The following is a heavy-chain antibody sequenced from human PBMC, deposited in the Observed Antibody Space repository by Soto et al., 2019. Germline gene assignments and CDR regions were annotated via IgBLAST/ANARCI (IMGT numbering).Heavy chain of an antibody. Sequence: HLHLQESGPGLVKPSETLSLTCTVSGASISGSTYYWGWIRQPPGKGLEWIGNIYYSGNSYSNPSLKSRVTLSVDTSKNQFSLRLTSVTASDTAMYFCARRADFWSGYPNWFDPWGQGIVVTVSS. CDR2: IYYSGNS. CDR1: GASISGSTYY. D-gene: IGHD3-3*01. J-gene: IGHJ5*02. V-gene: IGHV4-39*01. CDR3: ARRADFWSGYPNWFDP.